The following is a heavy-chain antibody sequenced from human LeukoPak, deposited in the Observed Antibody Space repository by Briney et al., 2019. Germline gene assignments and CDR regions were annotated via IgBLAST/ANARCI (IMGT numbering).Heavy chain of an antibody. CDR2: MYYSGST. CDR1: GGSISSSSYY. J-gene: IGHJ4*02. Sequence: PSETLSLTCTVSGGSISSSSYYWGWIRQPPGKGLECIGSMYYSGSTFYNPPLKSRVSMSVDTPKNQFSLKLSSVTAADTAVYYCVRLNGGYYEAIFDYWGQGTLVTVSS. V-gene: IGHV4-39*01. CDR3: VRLNGGYYEAIFDY. D-gene: IGHD3-22*01.